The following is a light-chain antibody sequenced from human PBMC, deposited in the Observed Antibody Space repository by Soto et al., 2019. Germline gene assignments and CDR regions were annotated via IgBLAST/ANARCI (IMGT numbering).Light chain of an antibody. V-gene: IGKV4-1*01. CDR2: WAS. CDR1: QSVLYSSNNKNY. Sequence: DIVMTQSPDSLAVSLGERATINCKSSQSVLYSSNNKNYLAWYQQKPGQPPKLLISWASTRESGVPDRFSGSGSGTDFTLTISSLQPEDSATYYCQQTYNMPFTFGPGTKVDIK. CDR3: QQTYNMPFT. J-gene: IGKJ3*01.